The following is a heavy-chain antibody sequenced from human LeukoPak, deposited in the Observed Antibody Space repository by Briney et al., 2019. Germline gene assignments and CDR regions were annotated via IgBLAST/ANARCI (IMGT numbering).Heavy chain of an antibody. J-gene: IGHJ6*03. D-gene: IGHD1-1*01. V-gene: IGHV1-46*01. CDR2: ISPSGGST. CDR3: ARGLRARTDVYYYMDV. CDR1: GYTFTRYY. Sequence: ASVKVSCKAFGYTFTRYYMHWVRQAPGQGPEWMGVISPSGGSTTYAQKFQGRVTFTRNTSISTSYMELSSLRSEDTAVYYCARGLRARTDVYYYMDVWGKGTTVIVSS.